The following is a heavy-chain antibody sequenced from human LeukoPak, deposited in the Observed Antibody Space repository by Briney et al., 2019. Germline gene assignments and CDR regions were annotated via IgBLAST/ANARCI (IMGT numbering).Heavy chain of an antibody. J-gene: IGHJ2*01. Sequence: PGGSLRLSCAAFGFTFRTSGMHWVRQAPGKGLEWVAVIWYGGSYKYYADSVKGRFTISRDNSKNTLYLQMNSLRVEDTAVYYCARVGRYRDDWYFDLWGRGTLVTVSS. V-gene: IGHV3-33*01. D-gene: IGHD1-26*01. CDR2: IWYGGSYK. CDR3: ARVGRYRDDWYFDL. CDR1: GFTFRTSG.